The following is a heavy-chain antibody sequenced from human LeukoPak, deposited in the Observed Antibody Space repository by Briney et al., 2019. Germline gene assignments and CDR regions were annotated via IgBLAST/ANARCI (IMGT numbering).Heavy chain of an antibody. V-gene: IGHV3-7*01. CDR2: IKQDGSEK. D-gene: IGHD3-16*01. Sequence: SGGSLRLSCAASGFTFSGYWMTWVRQAPGKGLEYVANIKQDGSEKNYVDSVKGRFTISRDNAKNSLYLQMNSLRVEDTAVYYCAREARGGDARGQGTLVTVSS. CDR3: AREARGGDA. J-gene: IGHJ4*02. CDR1: GFTFSGYW.